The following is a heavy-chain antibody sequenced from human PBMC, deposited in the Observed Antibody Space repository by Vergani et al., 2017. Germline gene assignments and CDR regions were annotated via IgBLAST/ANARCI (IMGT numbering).Heavy chain of an antibody. D-gene: IGHD5-24*01. J-gene: IGHJ4*02. CDR2: IYYSGST. V-gene: IGHV4-59*01. CDR1: GGSISSYY. Sequence: QVQLQESGPGLVKPSETLSLTCTVSGGSISSYYWSWIRQPPRKGLEWIGYIYYSGSTNYNPSLKSRVTISVDTSKNQFSLKLSSVTAADTAVYYCARAQRWLQLRGDFGYYFDYWGQGTLVTVSS. CDR3: ARAQRWLQLRGDFGYYFDY.